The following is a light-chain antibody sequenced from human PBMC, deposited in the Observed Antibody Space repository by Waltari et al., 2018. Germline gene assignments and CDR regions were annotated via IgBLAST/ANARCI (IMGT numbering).Light chain of an antibody. CDR3: QQYDNWSALT. CDR2: GAF. J-gene: IGKJ4*01. CDR1: QSVRSN. Sequence: EIVMTQSPATLAVSPGDRDTLPCRASQSVRSNLGWYQQKPGQAPRLLIYGAFTRATGIPARFSGSGSGTEFTLTISSLQSEDFAVYYCQQYDNWSALTFGGGTKVEIK. V-gene: IGKV3-15*01.